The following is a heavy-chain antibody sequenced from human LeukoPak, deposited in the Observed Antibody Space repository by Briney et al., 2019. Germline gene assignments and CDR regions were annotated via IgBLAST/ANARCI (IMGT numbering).Heavy chain of an antibody. CDR1: GGSISRNSDY. J-gene: IGHJ3*02. D-gene: IGHD2-21*02. CDR2: IYYSGST. V-gene: IGHV4-31*03. CDR3: AAWEVVTAIRYAFDI. Sequence: SETLSLNCTVSGGSISRNSDYWGWIREHPGKGLEWIGYIYYSGSTYYNPSLKSRVTISVDTSKNQFSLKLSSVTAADTAVYFCAAWEVVTAIRYAFDIWGQGTMVTVSS.